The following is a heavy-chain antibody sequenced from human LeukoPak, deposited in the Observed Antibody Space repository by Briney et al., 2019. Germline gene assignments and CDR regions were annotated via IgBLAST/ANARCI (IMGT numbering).Heavy chain of an antibody. CDR1: GDSVRTSNYY. CDR3: AREAFYDFWSGYLGYYYYGMDV. CDR2: IHYSGNT. J-gene: IGHJ6*02. V-gene: IGHV4-61*01. D-gene: IGHD3-3*01. Sequence: PSETLSLTCTVSGDSVRTSNYYWSWIRQPPGKGLEWIGYIHYSGNTNYNTSLKSRVTISVDTSKNQFSLKLSSVTAADTAVYYCAREAFYDFWSGYLGYYYYGMDVWGQGTTVTVSS.